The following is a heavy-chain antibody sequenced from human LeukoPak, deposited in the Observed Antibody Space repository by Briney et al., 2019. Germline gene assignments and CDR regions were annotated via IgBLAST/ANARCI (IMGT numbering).Heavy chain of an antibody. CDR1: GGSISSHY. CDR2: IYYSGST. D-gene: IGHD5-18*01. J-gene: IGHJ4*02. V-gene: IGHV4-59*11. Sequence: SETLSLTCTVSGGSISSHYRSWIRQPPGKGLEWIGYIYYSGSTNYNPSLKSRVTISVDTSKNQFSLKLSSVTAADTAVYYCARGRDTINHFDYWGQGTLVTVSS. CDR3: ARGRDTINHFDY.